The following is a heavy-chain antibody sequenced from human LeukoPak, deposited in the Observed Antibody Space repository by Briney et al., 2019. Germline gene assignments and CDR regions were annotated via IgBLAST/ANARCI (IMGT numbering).Heavy chain of an antibody. V-gene: IGHV1-69*04. CDR3: ARQKVRGVAGDFDY. D-gene: IGHD3-10*01. J-gene: IGHJ4*02. CDR2: IIPILGIA. Sequence: SVKVSCKASGGTFSSYAISWVRQTPGQGLEWMGRIIPILGIANYAQKFQGRVTITADKSTSTAYMELSSLRSEDTAVYYCARQKVRGVAGDFDYWGQGTLVTVSS. CDR1: GGTFSSYA.